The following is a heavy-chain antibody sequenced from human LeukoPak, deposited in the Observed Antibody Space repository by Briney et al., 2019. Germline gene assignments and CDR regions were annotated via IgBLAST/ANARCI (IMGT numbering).Heavy chain of an antibody. CDR3: ARGSRDGYNYYFDY. CDR2: IYYSGST. J-gene: IGHJ4*02. V-gene: IGHV4-59*07. Sequence: SDTLSLTRTVSGRSISSYYWSWIRQPPGKGLEWIGYIYYSGSTNYNPSLKSRVTISVDTSKNQFSLKLSSVTAADTAVYYCARGSRDGYNYYFDYWGQGTLVTVSS. D-gene: IGHD5-24*01. CDR1: GRSISSYY.